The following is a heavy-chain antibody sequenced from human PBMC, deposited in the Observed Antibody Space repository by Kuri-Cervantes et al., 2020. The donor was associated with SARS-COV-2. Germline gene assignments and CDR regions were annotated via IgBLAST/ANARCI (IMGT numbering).Heavy chain of an antibody. Sequence: GESLKISCSASGFTFNSYAMHWVRQAPGKGLEYVSAISSNGSSTSYADSAKGRFTISRDNAKNTLYLQMNSLRAEDTAVYYCARDIVTVDYDFWSGYYGPSYFDYWGQGTLVTVSS. J-gene: IGHJ4*02. CDR1: GFTFNSYA. D-gene: IGHD3-3*01. CDR2: ISSNGSST. V-gene: IGHV3-64*04. CDR3: ARDIVTVDYDFWSGYYGPSYFDY.